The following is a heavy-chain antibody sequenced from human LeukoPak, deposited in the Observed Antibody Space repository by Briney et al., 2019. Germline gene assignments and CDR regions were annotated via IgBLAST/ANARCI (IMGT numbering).Heavy chain of an antibody. D-gene: IGHD6-6*01. CDR2: IYSGGST. V-gene: IGHV3-53*01. CDR3: ARSATSIAAETYYYYYGMDV. Sequence: GGSLRLSCAASGFTVSSNYMSWVRQAPGKGLEWVSVIYSGGSTYYADSVKGRFTISRDNSKNTLYLQMNSLRAEDTAAYYCARSATSIAAETYYYYYGMDVWGQGTTVTVSS. J-gene: IGHJ6*02. CDR1: GFTVSSNY.